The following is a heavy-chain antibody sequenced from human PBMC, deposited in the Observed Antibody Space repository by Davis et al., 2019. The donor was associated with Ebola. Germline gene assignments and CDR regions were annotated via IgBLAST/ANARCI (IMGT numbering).Heavy chain of an antibody. D-gene: IGHD1-14*01. CDR1: GNSFSTHW. CDR2: IYPGDSDI. CDR3: AKVNHWATGWFDR. Sequence: GESLKISCKDSGNSFSTHWIAWVRQTPGKGLEWIGIIYPGDSDIRSGPSFQGQVTISADKSISTAYLQWNSLRASDTAMYYCAKVNHWATGWFDRWGQGTLVTVSS. J-gene: IGHJ5*02. V-gene: IGHV5-51*01.